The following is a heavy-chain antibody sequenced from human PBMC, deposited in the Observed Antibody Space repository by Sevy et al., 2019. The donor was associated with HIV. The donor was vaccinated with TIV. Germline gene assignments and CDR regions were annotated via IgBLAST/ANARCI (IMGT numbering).Heavy chain of an antibody. CDR3: AREPTYGSGSYYNTGDY. CDR2: INHSGST. Sequence: SETLSLTCAVYGGSFSGYYWSWIRQPPGKGLEWIGEINHSGSTNYNPSLKSRVTISVDTSKNQFSLKLSSVTAADTAVYYCAREPTYGSGSYYNTGDYWGQGTLVTVSS. D-gene: IGHD3-10*01. CDR1: GGSFSGYY. J-gene: IGHJ4*02. V-gene: IGHV4-34*01.